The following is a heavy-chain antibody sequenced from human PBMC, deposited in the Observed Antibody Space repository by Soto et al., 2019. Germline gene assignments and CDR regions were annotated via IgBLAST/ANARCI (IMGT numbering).Heavy chain of an antibody. J-gene: IGHJ6*02. CDR3: AREPRTGTTYYYYYGMDV. CDR2: ISSSGSTI. V-gene: IGHV3-11*01. CDR1: GFTFSDYY. Sequence: QVQLVESGGGLVKPGGSLRLSCAASGFTFSDYYMSWIRQAPGKGLEWVSYISSSGSTIYYADSVKGRFTISRDNAKNSLYLQMNSLRAEDTAVYYCAREPRTGTTYYYYYGMDVWCQGTTVTVSS. D-gene: IGHD1-1*01.